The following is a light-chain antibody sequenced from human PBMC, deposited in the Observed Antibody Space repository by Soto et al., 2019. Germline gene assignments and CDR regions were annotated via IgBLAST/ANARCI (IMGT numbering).Light chain of an antibody. CDR3: QQANSFPLT. CDR2: AAS. CDR1: QDISNS. J-gene: IGKJ4*01. V-gene: IGKV1-12*01. Sequence: DIQMTQSPSSVSASVGDRVTITCRASQDISNSLAWYQQKLGKAPKLLIYAASTLQSGVPSRFSGSGSGTDFTLTISRLQPEDFATYYCQQANSFPLTFGGGTKVEIK.